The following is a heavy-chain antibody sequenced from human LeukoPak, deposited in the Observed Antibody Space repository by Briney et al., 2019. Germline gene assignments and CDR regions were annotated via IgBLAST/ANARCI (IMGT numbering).Heavy chain of an antibody. J-gene: IGHJ3*02. D-gene: IGHD3-10*01. CDR3: AGDYFGSGFDI. CDR1: AYTFSTSW. V-gene: IGHV5-51*01. CDR2: IYPSDSDT. Sequence: GESLKISCKGSAYTFSTSWIAWVRQMPGKGLELMGIIYPSDSDTRYSPSFQGQVTISADKSINTAFLQWTSLKASDTAMYYCAGDYFGSGFDIWGHGTMVTVSS.